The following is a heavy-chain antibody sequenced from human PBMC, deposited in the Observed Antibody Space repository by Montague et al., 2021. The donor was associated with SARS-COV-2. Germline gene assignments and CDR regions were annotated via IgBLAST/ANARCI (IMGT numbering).Heavy chain of an antibody. CDR2: IYPSWST. CDR3: ASDHMTLLFMVYYYGMDV. J-gene: IGHJ6*02. CDR1: GGSISSYY. D-gene: IGHD1-26*01. Sequence: SETLSLTCTVSGGSISSYYWSWIRQPAGKGLEWIWRIYPSWSTKYNPSLKSRVSMSVNTSKNQFSLKLNSVTAADTAVYDCASDHMTLLFMVYYYGMDVWGQGTTVTVSS. V-gene: IGHV4-4*07.